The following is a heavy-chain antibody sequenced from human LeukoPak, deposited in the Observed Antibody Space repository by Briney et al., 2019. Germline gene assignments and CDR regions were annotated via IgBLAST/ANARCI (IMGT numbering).Heavy chain of an antibody. CDR2: ISSSSSYI. Sequence: GGSLRLSCAASGFTFSSYSMNWVRQAPGKGLEWVSSISSSSSYIYYADSVKGRFTISRDNAKNSLYLQMNSLRAEDTAAYYCARGPLVGATDYWGKGTLVTVSS. CDR1: GFTFSSYS. D-gene: IGHD1-26*01. V-gene: IGHV3-21*04. CDR3: ARGPLVGATDY. J-gene: IGHJ4*02.